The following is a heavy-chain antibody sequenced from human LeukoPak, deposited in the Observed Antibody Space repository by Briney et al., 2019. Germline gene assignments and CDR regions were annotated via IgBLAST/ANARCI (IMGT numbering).Heavy chain of an antibody. CDR3: ANGLDY. CDR1: GFTFSSYS. CDR2: IWYDGSNK. J-gene: IGHJ4*02. D-gene: IGHD2-8*01. Sequence: PGGSLRLSCAASGFTFSSYSMNWVRQAPGKGLEWVAVIWYDGSNKYYADSVKGRFTISRDNSKNTLYLQMNSLRAEDMAVYYCANGLDYWGQGTLVTVSS. V-gene: IGHV3-33*08.